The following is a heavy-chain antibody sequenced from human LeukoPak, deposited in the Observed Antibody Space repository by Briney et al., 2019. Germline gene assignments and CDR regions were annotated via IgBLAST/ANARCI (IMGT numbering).Heavy chain of an antibody. CDR2: ISGGGGST. Sequence: AGGSLRLSCAASGFTFSSYATSWVRQAPGKGLEWVSAISGGGGSTYYADSVKGRFTISRDNSKNTLYLQMNSLRAEDTAVYYCATLRETYCGGDCYSFDYWGQGTLVTVSS. V-gene: IGHV3-23*01. CDR3: ATLRETYCGGDCYSFDY. J-gene: IGHJ4*02. CDR1: GFTFSSYA. D-gene: IGHD2-21*01.